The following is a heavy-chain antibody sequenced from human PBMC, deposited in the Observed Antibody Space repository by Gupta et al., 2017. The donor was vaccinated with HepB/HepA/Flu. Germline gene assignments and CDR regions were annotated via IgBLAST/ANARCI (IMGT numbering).Heavy chain of an antibody. CDR2: ISYDGSNK. CDR1: GFPFSSYG. J-gene: IGHJ5*02. D-gene: IGHD2-15*01. CDR3: AKEALLVVAATWFDP. Sequence: QVQLVESGGGVVQPGRSLRLSCAASGFPFSSYGTHWVRQAPGKGLEWVAVISYDGSNKYYADSVKGRFTISRDNSKNTLYLQMNSLRAEDTAVYYCAKEALLVVAATWFDPWGQGTLVTVSS. V-gene: IGHV3-30*18.